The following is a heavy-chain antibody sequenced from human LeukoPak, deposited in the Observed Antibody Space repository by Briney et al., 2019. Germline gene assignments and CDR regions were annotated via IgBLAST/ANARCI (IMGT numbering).Heavy chain of an antibody. CDR1: GGSITSYY. V-gene: IGHV4-59*01. CDR2: IYYSGYT. D-gene: IGHD2-2*01. Sequence: SETLSLTCTVSGGSITSYYWSWIRQPPGKGLEWIGYIYYSGYTNYNPSLRSRVTISLDTSKTQFSLQLSSVTAADTAVYYCARDLGFCSSTSCYPWFDPWGQGTLVTVSS. CDR3: ARDLGFCSSTSCYPWFDP. J-gene: IGHJ5*02.